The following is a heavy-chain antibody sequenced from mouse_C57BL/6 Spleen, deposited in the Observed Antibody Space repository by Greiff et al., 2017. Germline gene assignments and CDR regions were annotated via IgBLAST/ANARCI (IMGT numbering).Heavy chain of an antibody. J-gene: IGHJ4*01. V-gene: IGHV1-64*01. CDR1: GYTFTSYW. D-gene: IGHD2-3*01. CDR2: IHPNSGST. CDR3: ARDDGSAMDY. Sequence: QVQLKQPGAELVKPGASVKLSCKASGYTFTSYWMHWVKQRPGQGLEWIGMIHPNSGSTNYNEKFKSKATLTVDKSSSTAYMQLSSLTSEDAAVYYCARDDGSAMDYWGQGTSVTVSS.